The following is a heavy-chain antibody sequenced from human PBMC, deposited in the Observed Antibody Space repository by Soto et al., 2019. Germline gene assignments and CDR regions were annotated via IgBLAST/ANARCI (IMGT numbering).Heavy chain of an antibody. D-gene: IGHD3-3*01. J-gene: IGHJ4*02. CDR1: GDFISNTTYY. CDR2: IYFSGSGTS. CDR3: ARSRYSFGTSGYYTFDY. Sequence: PSETLSLTFSVSGDFISNTTYYWAWVRQAPGKGLEWVGSIYFSGSGTSHYNPSLKSRVTISVDTSKNQFSLKLTSVTAADTAVYYCARSRYSFGTSGYYTFDYWGQGTLVTVSS. V-gene: IGHV4-39*01.